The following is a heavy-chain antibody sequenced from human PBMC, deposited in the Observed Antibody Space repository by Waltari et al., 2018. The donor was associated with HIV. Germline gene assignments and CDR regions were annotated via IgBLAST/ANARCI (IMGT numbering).Heavy chain of an antibody. J-gene: IGHJ4*02. CDR2: ISGSGDYI. CDR1: GFTFINYG. CDR3: ARAWGSTSRNYYFDY. V-gene: IGHV3-21*01. D-gene: IGHD2-2*01. Sequence: EVQLVESGGGLVKPGGSLRLSCAASGFTFINYGMNWVRQAPGKGLEWVSSISGSGDYIFYADSLEGRFTISRDNAKNSFHLQMNSLRVEDTAVYYCARAWGSTSRNYYFDYWGQGTLVTVSS.